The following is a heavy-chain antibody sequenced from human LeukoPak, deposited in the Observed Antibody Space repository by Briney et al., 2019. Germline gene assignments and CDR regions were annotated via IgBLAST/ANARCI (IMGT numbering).Heavy chain of an antibody. CDR3: ARSHSSGWTPFDY. J-gene: IGHJ4*02. D-gene: IGHD6-19*01. Sequence: SETLSLTCAVYGGSFSGYYWSWIRQPPGKGLEWIGEINHSGSTNYNPSLKSRVTISVDTSKNQFSLKLSSVTAADTAVYYCARSHSSGWTPFDYWGQGTLVTVSS. CDR1: GGSFSGYY. V-gene: IGHV4-34*01. CDR2: INHSGST.